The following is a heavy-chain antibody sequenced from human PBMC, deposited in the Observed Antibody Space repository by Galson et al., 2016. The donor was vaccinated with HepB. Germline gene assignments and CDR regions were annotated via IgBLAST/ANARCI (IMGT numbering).Heavy chain of an antibody. Sequence: SLRLSCAASGFTFSSYAMSWVRQAPGKRLEWVSVISAASNTYYTDSVKGRFTISRDNSKTTLYLEMNSLRVEDTAVYFCSNYLGYGSGSPGYFHSWGQGTLVTVSP. J-gene: IGHJ4*02. CDR3: SNYLGYGSGSPGYFHS. V-gene: IGHV3-23*01. CDR2: ISAASNT. D-gene: IGHD3-10*01. CDR1: GFTFSSYA.